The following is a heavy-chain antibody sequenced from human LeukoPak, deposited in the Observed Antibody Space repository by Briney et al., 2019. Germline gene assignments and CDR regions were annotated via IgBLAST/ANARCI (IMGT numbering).Heavy chain of an antibody. CDR1: GYTFTGYY. Sequence: ASVKVSCKASGYTFTGYYMHWVRQAPGQGLEWMGWISAYNGNTNYAQKLQGRVTMTTDTSTSTAYMELRSLRSEDTAVYYCARDRSGYYFDYWGQGTLVTVSS. J-gene: IGHJ4*02. CDR2: ISAYNGNT. D-gene: IGHD3-22*01. CDR3: ARDRSGYYFDY. V-gene: IGHV1-18*04.